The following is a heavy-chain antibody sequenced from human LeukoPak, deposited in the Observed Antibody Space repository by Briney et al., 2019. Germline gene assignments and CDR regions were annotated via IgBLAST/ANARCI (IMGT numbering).Heavy chain of an antibody. V-gene: IGHV3-21*01. CDR1: GFTLSSYT. J-gene: IGHJ3*02. CDR3: SRDGSGYDDAFDI. CDR2: ISSSSSYI. Sequence: GGSLRLSCEVSGFTLSSYTMNWVRQAPGKGLEWVSSISSSSSYIYYADSVKGRFTISRDNARNSLYLQMNSLRAEDTAVYYCSRDGSGYDDAFDIWGQGTMVTVSS. D-gene: IGHD3-10*01.